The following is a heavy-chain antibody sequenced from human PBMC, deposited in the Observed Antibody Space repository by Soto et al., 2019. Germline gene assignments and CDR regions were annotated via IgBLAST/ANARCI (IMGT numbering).Heavy chain of an antibody. Sequence: ASVKVSCKASGYTFTIYYMHWVRQAPGQGLEWMGWINPDNGGTKYAQKYQGGVTMTRDTSISTVYMELSRLRSDDTAVYYCGREIRSGYYKYWYFDLWGRGTLVTVSS. CDR2: INPDNGGT. V-gene: IGHV1-2*02. D-gene: IGHD3-3*01. J-gene: IGHJ2*01. CDR1: GYTFTIYY. CDR3: GREIRSGYYKYWYFDL.